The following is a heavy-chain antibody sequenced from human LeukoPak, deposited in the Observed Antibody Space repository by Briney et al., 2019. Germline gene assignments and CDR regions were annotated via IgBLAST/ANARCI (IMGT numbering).Heavy chain of an antibody. D-gene: IGHD3-10*01. CDR2: ISYDGSNK. Sequence: PGGSLRLSCAASGFTFSSYAMHWVRQAPGKGLEWVAVISYDGSNKYYADSVKGRFTISRDNSKNTLYLQMNSLRAEDTAVYYCARVGAYYGSGSYSDYWGQGTLVTVSS. J-gene: IGHJ4*02. V-gene: IGHV3-30-3*01. CDR1: GFTFSSYA. CDR3: ARVGAYYGSGSYSDY.